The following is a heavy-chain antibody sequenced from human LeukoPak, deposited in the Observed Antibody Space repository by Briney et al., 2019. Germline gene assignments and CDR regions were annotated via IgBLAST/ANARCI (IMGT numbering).Heavy chain of an antibody. CDR2: MHPNSGDT. V-gene: IGHV1-2*02. J-gene: IGHJ4*02. CDR1: GYTFTGYY. CDR3: ARDGEGRTNFDY. Sequence: ASVKVSCKASGYTFTGYYMHWVRQAPGQGLEWMTWMHPNSGDTNYAQKFQGRVIMTWDTSISTAYMELSRLRSDDTAVYYCARDGEGRTNFDYWGQGTLITVSS. D-gene: IGHD1-14*01.